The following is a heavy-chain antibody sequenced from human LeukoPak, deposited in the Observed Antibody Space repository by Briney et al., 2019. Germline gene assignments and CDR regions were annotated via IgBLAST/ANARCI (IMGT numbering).Heavy chain of an antibody. Sequence: GGSLRLSCAASGFTFSSYSMNWVRQAPGKGLEWVSSISSSSSYIYYVDSVKGRFTISRDNAKNSLYLQMNSLRAEDTAVYYCARERIEYGMDVWGQGATVTVSS. CDR2: ISSSSSYI. CDR3: ARERIEYGMDV. D-gene: IGHD2-15*01. V-gene: IGHV3-21*01. J-gene: IGHJ6*02. CDR1: GFTFSSYS.